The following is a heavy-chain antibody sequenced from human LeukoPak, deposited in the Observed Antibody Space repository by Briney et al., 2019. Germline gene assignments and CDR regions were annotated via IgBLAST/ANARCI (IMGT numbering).Heavy chain of an antibody. CDR3: ARRNDYGDYYFDY. J-gene: IGHJ4*02. CDR1: GGSIRSSYYY. Sequence: SETLSLTCTVSGGSIRSSYYYWGWIRQPPGKGLEWIGSIYDSGSTYYNPSLKSRVTISVDTSKNQFSLKLNSVTAADTAVYYCARRNDYGDYYFDYWGQGTLVTVST. CDR2: IYDSGST. D-gene: IGHD4-17*01. V-gene: IGHV4-39*01.